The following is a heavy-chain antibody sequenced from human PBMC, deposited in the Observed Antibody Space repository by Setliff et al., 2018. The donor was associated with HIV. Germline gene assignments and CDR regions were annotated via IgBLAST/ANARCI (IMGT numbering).Heavy chain of an antibody. CDR1: GGSISSGDYY. D-gene: IGHD3-10*01. J-gene: IGHJ2*01. Sequence: SETLSLTCTVSGGSISSGDYYWTWIRQPPGRGLEWIGYIYNSGSTYYEPSLRGRVTISIDRSKNQSSLKLNSVTAADTAVYYCARETNASGSLTAYWYFDLWGRGTLVTVSS. CDR2: IYNSGST. V-gene: IGHV4-30-4*08. CDR3: ARETNASGSLTAYWYFDL.